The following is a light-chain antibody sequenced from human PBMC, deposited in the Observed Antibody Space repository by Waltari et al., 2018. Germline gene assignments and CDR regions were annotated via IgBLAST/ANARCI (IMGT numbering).Light chain of an antibody. CDR3: SSYTSSRGYV. CDR2: DVS. V-gene: IGLV2-14*01. J-gene: IGLJ1*01. CDR1: SRDARVDNY. Sequence: QSALPQPASVAGSPGQSITIHCTGTSRDARVDNYVPWYQQHPGKAPKLMIYDVSKRPSGVSNRFSGSKSGNTASLTISGLQAEDEADYYCSSYTSSRGYVFGTGTKVTVL.